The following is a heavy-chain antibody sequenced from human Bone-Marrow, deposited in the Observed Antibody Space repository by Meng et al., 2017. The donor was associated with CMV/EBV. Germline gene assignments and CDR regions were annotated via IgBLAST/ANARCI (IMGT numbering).Heavy chain of an antibody. CDR2: INPNSGGT. CDR1: GYTFTGYY. J-gene: IGHJ4*02. Sequence: QGQLVQSGAEVKKPGASVKVSCKASGYTFTGYYMHWVRQAPGQGLEWMGWINPNSGGTNYAQKFQGRVTMTRDTSISTAYMELSRLRSDDTAVYYCAGGAWYYDSSGYSAFWGQGTLVTVSS. D-gene: IGHD3-22*01. CDR3: AGGAWYYDSSGYSAF. V-gene: IGHV1-2*02.